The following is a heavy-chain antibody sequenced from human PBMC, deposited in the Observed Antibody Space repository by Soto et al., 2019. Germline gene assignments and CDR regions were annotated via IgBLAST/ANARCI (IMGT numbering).Heavy chain of an antibody. CDR2: IYHSGST. V-gene: IGHV4-39*07. J-gene: IGHJ5*02. CDR1: GGSISSSSYY. Sequence: SETLSLTCPVSGGSISSSSYYWGWIRQPPGKGLEWIGYIYHSGSTYYNPSLKSRVTISVDRSKNQFSLKLSSVTAADTAVYYCARWWSGSRQGFDPWGQGTLVTVSS. CDR3: ARWWSGSRQGFDP. D-gene: IGHD3-3*01.